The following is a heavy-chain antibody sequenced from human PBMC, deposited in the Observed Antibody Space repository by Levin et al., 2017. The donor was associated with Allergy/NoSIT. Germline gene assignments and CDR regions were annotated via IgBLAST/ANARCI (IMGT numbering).Heavy chain of an antibody. J-gene: IGHJ3*02. CDR3: ARAFLDDYGDYRRAFDI. CDR2: INPSGGST. V-gene: IGHV1-46*03. D-gene: IGHD4-17*01. Sequence: ASVKVSCKASGYTFTSYYMHWVRQAPGQGLEWMGIINPSGGSTSYAQKFQGRVTMTRDTSTSTVYMELSSLRSEDTAVYYCARAFLDDYGDYRRAFDIWGQGTMVTVSS. CDR1: GYTFTSYY.